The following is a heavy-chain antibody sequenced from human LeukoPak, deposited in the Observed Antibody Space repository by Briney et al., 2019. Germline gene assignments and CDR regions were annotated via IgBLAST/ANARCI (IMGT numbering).Heavy chain of an antibody. D-gene: IGHD1-1*01. V-gene: IGHV5-51*01. J-gene: IGHJ4*02. CDR3: ARYTDHYYFDY. CDR2: IYPGDSDT. Sequence: GESLKISCKGSGYSFTSSWIGWVRQMPGKGLEWMGIIYPGDSDTRYRPSFQGQVTISADKSISTAYLQWSSLNTSDTAMYYCARYTDHYYFDYWGQGTLVSVSS. CDR1: GYSFTSSW.